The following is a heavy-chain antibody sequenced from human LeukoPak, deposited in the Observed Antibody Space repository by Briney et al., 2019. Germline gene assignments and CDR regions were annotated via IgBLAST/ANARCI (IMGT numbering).Heavy chain of an antibody. V-gene: IGHV3-30*02. D-gene: IGHD2-2*01. CDR2: IGYDGSNK. CDR3: AKPLPAATPGYYHYIDV. J-gene: IGHJ6*03. CDR1: GFTFSSYV. Sequence: GGSLRLSCVGSGFTFSSYVMHWVRQAPGKGLEWVAFIGYDGSNKYYADSMRGRFTISRDNSENTLYLQMNSLRGEDTAVYYCAKPLPAATPGYYHYIDVWGKGTTVTVSS.